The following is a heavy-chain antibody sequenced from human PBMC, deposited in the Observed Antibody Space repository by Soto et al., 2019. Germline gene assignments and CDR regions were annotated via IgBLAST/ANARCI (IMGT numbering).Heavy chain of an antibody. CDR2: IYYSGST. CDR1: GGSIISYY. V-gene: IGHV4-59*01. Sequence: SETLCLTCTVSGGSIISYYWSWIRQPPGKGLEWIGYIYYSGSTNYNPSLKSRVTISVDTSKNQFSLELSSVTAADTAVYYCERVSGYGEHFDYWGQGTLVSVSS. D-gene: IGHD5-12*01. CDR3: ERVSGYGEHFDY. J-gene: IGHJ4*02.